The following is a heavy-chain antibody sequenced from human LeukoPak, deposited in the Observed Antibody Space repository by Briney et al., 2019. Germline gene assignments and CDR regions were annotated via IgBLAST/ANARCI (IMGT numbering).Heavy chain of an antibody. D-gene: IGHD2-2*01. CDR3: ARDRGNYCSSTSCKPAADY. J-gene: IGHJ4*02. Sequence: GGSLRLSCVASGFTFDGSAMHWVRQAPGKGLEWVSGISWNSGIIGYGDSVKGRFTISRDNAKNSLYLQMNSLRAEDTAVYYCARDRGNYCSSTSCKPAADYWGQGTLVTVSS. V-gene: IGHV3-9*01. CDR1: GFTFDGSA. CDR2: ISWNSGII.